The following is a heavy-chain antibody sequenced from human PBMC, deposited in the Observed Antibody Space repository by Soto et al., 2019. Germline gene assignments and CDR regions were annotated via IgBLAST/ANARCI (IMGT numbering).Heavy chain of an antibody. D-gene: IGHD3-10*01. CDR2: ISWISDNI. CDR3: VKDSDYGSGSLSFDY. Sequence: EVQLVESGGDLVQPGRSLRLSCAASGFNFDDYAMYWVRQAPGKGLEWVSGISWISDNIGYADSVKGRFTISRDNAKISLYLQMNSLRAEDTALYYCVKDSDYGSGSLSFDYWGQGTLVTVSS. V-gene: IGHV3-9*01. J-gene: IGHJ4*02. CDR1: GFNFDDYA.